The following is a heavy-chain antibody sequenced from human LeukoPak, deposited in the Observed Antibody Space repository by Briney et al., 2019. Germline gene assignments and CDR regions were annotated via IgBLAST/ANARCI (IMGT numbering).Heavy chain of an antibody. CDR3: ARSDYYGSGSLFFDY. CDR1: GFTFSSYA. CDR2: MSYDGSNK. D-gene: IGHD3-10*01. V-gene: IGHV3-30-3*01. Sequence: GGSLRLSCAASGFTFSSYAMHWVRQAPGKGLEWVAVMSYDGSNKYYADSVKGRFTISRDNSKNTLYLQMNSLRAEDTAVYYCARSDYYGSGSLFFDYWGQGTLVTVSS. J-gene: IGHJ4*02.